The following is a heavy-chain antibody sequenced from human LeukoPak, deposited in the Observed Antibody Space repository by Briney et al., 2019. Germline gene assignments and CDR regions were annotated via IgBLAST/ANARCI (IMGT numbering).Heavy chain of an antibody. V-gene: IGHV4-34*01. CDR2: INHSGST. CDR3: ARHLWIAAAFNY. CDR1: GGSFSGYY. D-gene: IGHD6-13*01. J-gene: IGHJ4*02. Sequence: PSETLSLTCAVYGGSFSGYYWSWIRQPPGKGLEWIGEINHSGSTNYNPSLKSRVTISVDTSKNQFSLKLSSVTAADTAVYYCARHLWIAAAFNYWGQGTLVTVSS.